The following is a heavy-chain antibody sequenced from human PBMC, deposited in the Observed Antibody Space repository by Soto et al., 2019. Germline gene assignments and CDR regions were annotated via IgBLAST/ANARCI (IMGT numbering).Heavy chain of an antibody. CDR2: IYWDDDK. CDR3: IQSRCGGDCLQSYASHYYYGLDV. CDR1: GFSLSTSGVG. J-gene: IGHJ6*02. Sequence: QITLKESGPTLVKPTQTLTLTCTFSGFSLSTSGVGVGWIRQPPGKALEWLALIYWDDDKRYSPSLRSRLTISKDTSKNQVVLTMTNMDPADTATDYCIQSRCGGDCLQSYASHYYYGLDVWGQGTTVAVSS. V-gene: IGHV2-5*02. D-gene: IGHD2-21*02.